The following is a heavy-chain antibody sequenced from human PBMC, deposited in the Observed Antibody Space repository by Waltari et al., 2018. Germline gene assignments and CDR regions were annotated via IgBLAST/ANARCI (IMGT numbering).Heavy chain of an antibody. CDR2: IYTSGST. V-gene: IGHV4-4*07. CDR1: GGSISSYY. CDR3: ARGSIAARRDAFDI. J-gene: IGHJ3*02. D-gene: IGHD6-6*01. Sequence: QVQLQESGPGLVKPSATLSLTCTVSGGSISSYYGSWLRQPAGKGLEWIGRIYTSGSTNYHPSLKSRVTMSVDTSKNQFSLKLSSVTAADTAVYSCARGSIAARRDAFDIWGQGTMVTVSS.